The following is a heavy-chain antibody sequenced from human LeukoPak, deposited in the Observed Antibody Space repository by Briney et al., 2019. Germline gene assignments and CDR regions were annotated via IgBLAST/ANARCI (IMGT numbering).Heavy chain of an antibody. V-gene: IGHV3-64D*06. D-gene: IGHD6-19*01. J-gene: IGHJ1*01. CDR3: LKDLEMGSGWAYFQH. Sequence: GGSLRLSCSASGFTFGTYAMHWVRQAPGRGLEYVSAIGRNGDSTYYADSVKGRFTISRDNSKNTLYLQMSSLRPEDTAVYYCLKDLEMGSGWAYFQHWGQGTLVTVSS. CDR1: GFTFGTYA. CDR2: IGRNGDST.